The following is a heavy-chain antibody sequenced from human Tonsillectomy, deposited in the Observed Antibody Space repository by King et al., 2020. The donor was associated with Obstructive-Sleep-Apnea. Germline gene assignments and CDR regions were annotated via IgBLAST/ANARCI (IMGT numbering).Heavy chain of an antibody. Sequence: VQLVESGAEVKKPGASVKISCKASGYIFSNYYMHWVRQAPGQGLEWMGIINPIGGLTGYAQNLQGRVTMTRDTSTSTVYMELSRLTSEDTAVYYCAREGNYYGSGTYYRHHYYAMDVWGQGTTVTVSS. J-gene: IGHJ6*02. V-gene: IGHV1-46*03. D-gene: IGHD3-10*01. CDR2: INPIGGLT. CDR3: AREGNYYGSGTYYRHHYYAMDV. CDR1: GYIFSNYY.